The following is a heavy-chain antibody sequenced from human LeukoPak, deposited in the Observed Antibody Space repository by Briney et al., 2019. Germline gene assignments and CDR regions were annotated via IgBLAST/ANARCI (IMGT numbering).Heavy chain of an antibody. CDR2: IAPLFGTT. CDR3: ARSVGAYNWFDP. CDR1: GCTFTSYG. Sequence: ASVEVSCKASGCTFTSYGISWVRQAPGQGLEWMGGIAPLFGTTNYAQRFQGRVTITTDESTSTAYMELSSLRSEDTAVYYCARSVGAYNWFDPWGQGTLVTVSS. J-gene: IGHJ5*01. V-gene: IGHV1-69*05. D-gene: IGHD1-26*01.